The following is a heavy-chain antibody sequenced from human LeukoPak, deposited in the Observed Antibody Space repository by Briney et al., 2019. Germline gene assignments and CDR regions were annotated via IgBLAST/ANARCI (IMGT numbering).Heavy chain of an antibody. J-gene: IGHJ4*02. V-gene: IGHV3-23*01. CDR1: GITLSNYG. CDR2: ISGSGGGT. D-gene: IGHD3-22*01. CDR3: AKRGVVIRVILVGFHKEAYYFDS. Sequence: GGSLSLSCAVSGITLSNYGMSWVRQAPGKGLEWVAGISGSGGGTYYADSVKGRFTISRDNPKNTLYLQMNSLRAEDTAVYFCAKRGVVIRVILVGFHKEAYYFDSWGQGALVTVSS.